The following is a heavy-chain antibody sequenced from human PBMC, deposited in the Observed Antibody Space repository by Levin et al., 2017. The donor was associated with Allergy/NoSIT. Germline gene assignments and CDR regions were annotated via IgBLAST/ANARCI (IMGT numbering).Heavy chain of an antibody. CDR3: GRDSVGNPTRRSDY. V-gene: IGHV3-23*01. J-gene: IGHJ4*02. D-gene: IGHD4-23*01. CDR2: ISANGFDT. CDR1: GFPFNFYD. Sequence: GGSLRLSCVASGFPFNFYDMSWVRQAPGKGLEWVSTISANGFDTYYSDSVKGRLIISRDNSKNTVYLQMNSLRAADTAVYYCGRDSVGNPTRRSDYWGQGARVTVSS.